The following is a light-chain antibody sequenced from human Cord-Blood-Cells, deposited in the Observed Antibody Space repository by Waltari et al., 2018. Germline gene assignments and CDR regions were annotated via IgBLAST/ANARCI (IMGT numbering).Light chain of an antibody. CDR3: QQFNNYPQVT. J-gene: IGKJ4*01. Sequence: AIQLTQSPSSLSASVGARVTITCRASQGISSALAWYQQKPGKAPKLLIYDASSLESGVPSRFSGSGSGTDFTLTISSLQPEDFATYYCQQFNNYPQVTFGGGTKVEIK. CDR1: QGISSA. V-gene: IGKV1D-13*01. CDR2: DAS.